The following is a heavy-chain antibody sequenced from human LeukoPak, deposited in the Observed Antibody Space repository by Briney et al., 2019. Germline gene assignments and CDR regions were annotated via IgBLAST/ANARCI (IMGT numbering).Heavy chain of an antibody. CDR1: GYTLTELS. CDR2: FDPEDGET. Sequence: ASVKVSCKVSGYTLTELSMHWVRQAPGKGLEWMGGFDPEDGETIYAQKSQGRVTMTEDTSTDTAYMELSSLRSGDTAVYYCATALRLGELSLYPDYWGQGTLVTVSS. CDR3: ATALRLGELSLYPDY. J-gene: IGHJ4*02. D-gene: IGHD3-16*02. V-gene: IGHV1-24*01.